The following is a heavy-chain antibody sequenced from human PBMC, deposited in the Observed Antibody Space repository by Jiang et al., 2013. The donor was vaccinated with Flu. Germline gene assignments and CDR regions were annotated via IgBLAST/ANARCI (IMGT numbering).Heavy chain of an antibody. J-gene: IGHJ2*01. V-gene: IGHV5-51*03. CDR3: ARRSTNWPHYYFEL. CDR1: GYSFPRFW. CDR2: IYPGDSDT. Sequence: GAEVKKPGESLKISCKGSGYSFPRFWIGWVRQMPGKGLEWMGIIYPGDSDTRYSPSFQGQVTISADKSINTAYLQWSSLKTSDTAIYYCARRSTNWPHYYFELWGRGTLVTVSS. D-gene: IGHD7-27*01.